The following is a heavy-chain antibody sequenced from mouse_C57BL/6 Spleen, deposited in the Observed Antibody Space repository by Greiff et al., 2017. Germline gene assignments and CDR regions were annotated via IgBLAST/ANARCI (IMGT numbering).Heavy chain of an antibody. V-gene: IGHV1-18*01. CDR1: GYTFTDYN. CDR2: INPNNGGT. D-gene: IGHD3-3*01. J-gene: IGHJ3*01. Sequence: VQLQQSGPELVKPGASVKIPCKASGYTFTDYNMDWVKQSHGKSLEWIGDINPNNGGTIYNQKFKGKATLTVGKSSSTAYMELRSLTSEDTAVYYCARGGRDFAYWGQGTLVTVSA. CDR3: ARGGRDFAY.